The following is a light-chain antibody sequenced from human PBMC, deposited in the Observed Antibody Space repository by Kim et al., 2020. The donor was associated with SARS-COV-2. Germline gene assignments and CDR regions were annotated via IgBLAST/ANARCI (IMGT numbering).Light chain of an antibody. Sequence: GQSVTIACTGTSGDLGASEYVAWYQHHPGKGPKLLIFDVSKRPSGVSRRFSGSKSGNTASLTISGLQPDDEADYFCSSHKRSTTPVFGTGTKVTVL. CDR1: SGDLGASEY. CDR2: DVS. CDR3: SSHKRSTTPV. V-gene: IGLV2-14*03. J-gene: IGLJ1*01.